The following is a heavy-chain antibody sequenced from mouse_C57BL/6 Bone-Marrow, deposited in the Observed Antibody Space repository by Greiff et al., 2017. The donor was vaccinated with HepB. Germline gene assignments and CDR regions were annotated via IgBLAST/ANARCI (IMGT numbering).Heavy chain of an antibody. D-gene: IGHD2-10*02. CDR2: ISSGGSRT. CDR3: ATYGNYVGYGMDY. Sequence: EVQRVESGGGLVQPGGSRKLSCAASGFTFSSFGMHWVRQAPEKGLEWVAYISSGGSRTYYADTVKGRVTISRDTPKNTLVLQMTSLRSEDTAMYYCATYGNYVGYGMDYWGQGTSGSVRS. J-gene: IGHJ4*01. CDR1: GFTFSSFG. V-gene: IGHV5-17*02.